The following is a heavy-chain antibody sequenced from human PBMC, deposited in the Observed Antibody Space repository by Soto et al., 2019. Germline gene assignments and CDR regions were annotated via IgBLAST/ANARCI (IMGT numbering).Heavy chain of an antibody. V-gene: IGHV1-46*01. CDR1: GYTFTSYY. J-gene: IGHJ6*02. CDR2: INPSGGST. Sequence: KVSCKASGYTFTSYYMHWVRQAPGQGLEWMGIINPSGGSTSYAQKFQGRVTMTRDTSTSTVYMELSSLRSEDTAVYYCVPTRKGDYYGMDVWGQGTTVTVSS. CDR3: VPTRKGDYYGMDV.